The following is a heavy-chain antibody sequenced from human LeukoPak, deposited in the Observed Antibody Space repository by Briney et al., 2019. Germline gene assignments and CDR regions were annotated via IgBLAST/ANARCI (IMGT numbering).Heavy chain of an antibody. J-gene: IGHJ4*02. CDR3: ASSHPLGSNNDYYTPFDY. Sequence: SGPTLVKPSETLSLTCSVSGGSISNYYWSWIRQPPGKGLEWIGYPYYSGDTNYNPSLKSRVTISVDTSKNQFSLSLSSVTAADTAVYYCASSHPLGSNNDYYTPFDYWGLGTLVTVSS. CDR2: PYYSGDT. V-gene: IGHV4-59*01. D-gene: IGHD3-3*01. CDR1: GGSISNYY.